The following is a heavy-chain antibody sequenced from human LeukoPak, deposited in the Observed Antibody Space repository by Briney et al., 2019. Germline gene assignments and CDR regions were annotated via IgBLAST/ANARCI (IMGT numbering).Heavy chain of an antibody. V-gene: IGHV4-30-4*01. CDR3: AREVSNSSGYYYYFDY. D-gene: IGHD3-22*01. Sequence: PSQTLSLTCTVSGGSISSGDYYWSWIRQPPGKGLEWIGYIYYSGSTYYNPSLKSRVTISVDTSKNQFSLKLSSVTAADTAVYYCAREVSNSSGYYYYFDYWGQGTLVTVSS. CDR1: GGSISSGDYY. CDR2: IYYSGST. J-gene: IGHJ4*02.